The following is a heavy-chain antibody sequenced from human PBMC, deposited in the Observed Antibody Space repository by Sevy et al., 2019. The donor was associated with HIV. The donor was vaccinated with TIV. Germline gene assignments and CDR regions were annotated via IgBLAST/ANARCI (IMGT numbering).Heavy chain of an antibody. CDR3: AKEWTLLSDWYGEFDY. D-gene: IGHD6-19*01. J-gene: IGHJ4*02. CDR1: GVTFTNYG. CDR2: ISNSGANT. Sequence: GGSLRLSCAASGVTFTNYGMHWGRQAPGKGLEWVSGISNSGANTYYADSVRGRFAVSRDNSKNTVYLQLNSLRAEDTAIYYCAKEWTLLSDWYGEFDYWGQGTLVTVSS. V-gene: IGHV3-23*01.